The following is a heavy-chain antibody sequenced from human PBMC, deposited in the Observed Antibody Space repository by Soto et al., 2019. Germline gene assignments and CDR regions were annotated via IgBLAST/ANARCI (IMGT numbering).Heavy chain of an antibody. V-gene: IGHV3-23*01. D-gene: IGHD1-26*01. CDR3: AKDARRSGIVGQWVA. CDR2: ISDSGITT. J-gene: IGHJ5*02. CDR1: GFTFSDYA. Sequence: GGSLRLSCAASGFTFSDYAMAWIRQVPGKGLEWVSGISDSGITTKYAASVKGRFTISRDNSKNTLFLQMTSLKAADTAVYYCAKDARRSGIVGQWVAWGQGXLVTVYS.